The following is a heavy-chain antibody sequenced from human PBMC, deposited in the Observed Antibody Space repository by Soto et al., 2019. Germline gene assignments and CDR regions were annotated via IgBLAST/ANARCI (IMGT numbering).Heavy chain of an antibody. J-gene: IGHJ4*02. CDR3: ARARDGYHY. CDR2: ITNDGGIT. V-gene: IGHV3-64*07. D-gene: IGHD6-25*01. CDR1: GFTFSTYA. Sequence: EVQLVESGGGLVQPGGSLRLSCAASGFTFSTYAMHWVRQAPGKGLEYVSAITNDGGITYYADSVKGRFTISRDNSMNTLYLQMDSLRAEDTAVYYCARARDGYHYWGQGTLVTVSS.